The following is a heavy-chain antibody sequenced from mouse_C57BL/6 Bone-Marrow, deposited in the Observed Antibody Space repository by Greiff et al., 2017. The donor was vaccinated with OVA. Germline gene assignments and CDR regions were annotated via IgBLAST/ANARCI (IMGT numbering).Heavy chain of an antibody. J-gene: IGHJ1*03. V-gene: IGHV1-61*01. CDR2: IYPSDSET. CDR1: GYTFTSYW. CDR3: ARRGVLRTYWYFDV. D-gene: IGHD1-1*01. Sequence: QVQLQQPGAELVRPGSSVKLSCKASGYTFTSYWMDWVKQRPGQGLEWIGNIYPSDSETHYNQKFKDKATLTVDKSSSTAYMQLSSLTSEDSAVYYCARRGVLRTYWYFDVWGTGTTVTVSS.